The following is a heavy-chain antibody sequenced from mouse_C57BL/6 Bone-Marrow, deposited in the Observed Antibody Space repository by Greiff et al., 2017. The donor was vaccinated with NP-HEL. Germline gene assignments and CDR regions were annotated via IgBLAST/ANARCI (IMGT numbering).Heavy chain of an antibody. J-gene: IGHJ4*01. D-gene: IGHD3-2*02. CDR1: GYTFTSYD. CDR2: IYPRDGST. V-gene: IGHV1-85*01. CDR3: ARRQLRLPFYAMDY. Sequence: QVQLKESGPELVKPGASVKLSCKASGYTFTSYDINWVKQRPGQGLEWIGWIYPRDGSTKYNEKFKGKATLTVDTSSSTAYMELHSLTSEDSAVYFCARRQLRLPFYAMDYWGQGTSVTVSS.